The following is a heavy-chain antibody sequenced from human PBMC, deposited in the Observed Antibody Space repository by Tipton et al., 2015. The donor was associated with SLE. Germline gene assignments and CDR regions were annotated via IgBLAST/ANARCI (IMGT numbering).Heavy chain of an antibody. CDR2: INSDGSGT. CDR1: GFTFSNYW. D-gene: IGHD5-24*01. J-gene: IGHJ4*02. Sequence: SLRLSCAASGFTFSNYWMHWVRQAPGKGLVWVSRINSDGSGTSYVDSVKGRFTISRDNTKNTLYLQMNSLRAEDTAVYYCAKDGEMATIWDYWGQGTLVTVSS. CDR3: AKDGEMATIWDY. V-gene: IGHV3-74*01.